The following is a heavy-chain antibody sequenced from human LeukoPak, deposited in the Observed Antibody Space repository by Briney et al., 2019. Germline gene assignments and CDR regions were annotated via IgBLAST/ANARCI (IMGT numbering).Heavy chain of an antibody. Sequence: ASVKVSCKASGYTFTSYGISRVRQAPGQGLEWMGWISAYNGNTNYAQKLQGRVTMTTDTSTSTAYMELRSLRSDDTAVYYCARVKVRTRMGQNWFDPWGQGTLVTVSS. D-gene: IGHD1-1*01. CDR1: GYTFTSYG. J-gene: IGHJ5*02. CDR2: ISAYNGNT. V-gene: IGHV1-18*01. CDR3: ARVKVRTRMGQNWFDP.